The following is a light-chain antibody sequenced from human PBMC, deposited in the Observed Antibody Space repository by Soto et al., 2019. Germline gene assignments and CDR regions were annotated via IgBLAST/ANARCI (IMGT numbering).Light chain of an antibody. CDR3: SSYTSIIAVV. CDR2: DVT. V-gene: IGLV2-14*03. CDR1: SNDIGAYNY. Sequence: QSALTQPASVSGSPEQSITISCTGTSNDIGAYNYVSWYQQHPGKAPKLLIYDVTHRPSGVSDRFSGSKSGRTASLTISGLQPEDEADYYCSSYTSIIAVVFGGGTKVTVL. J-gene: IGLJ2*01.